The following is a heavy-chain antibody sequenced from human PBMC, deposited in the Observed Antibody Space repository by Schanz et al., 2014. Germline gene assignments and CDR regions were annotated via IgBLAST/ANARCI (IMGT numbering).Heavy chain of an antibody. V-gene: IGHV3-33*01. CDR1: GFTFSSYG. Sequence: QVQLVESGGGVVQFGRSLRLSCVASGFTFSSYGMHWVRQAPGKGLEWVAVIWYDENNKYYADSVKGRFTIPRDNSKNTLYLQMNSLRAEDTAVYYCAREQIMAAAGLVDYWGHGTLVTVSS. CDR2: IWYDENNK. J-gene: IGHJ4*01. CDR3: AREQIMAAAGLVDY. D-gene: IGHD6-13*01.